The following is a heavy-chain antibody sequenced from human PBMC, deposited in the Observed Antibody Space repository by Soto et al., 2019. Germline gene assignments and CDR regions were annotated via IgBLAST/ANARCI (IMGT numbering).Heavy chain of an antibody. Sequence: ASVKVSCKASGYTFTGYYMHWVRQAPGQGPEWMGWINPNSGGTNYAQKFQGRFTISRDNARNTLSLQMNSLRADDTAVYYCARLSGDHSAFFSYGMDAWGQGTTVTVSS. J-gene: IGHJ6*02. CDR1: GYTFTGYY. CDR2: INPNSGGT. D-gene: IGHD2-21*01. CDR3: ARLSGDHSAFFSYGMDA. V-gene: IGHV1-2*02.